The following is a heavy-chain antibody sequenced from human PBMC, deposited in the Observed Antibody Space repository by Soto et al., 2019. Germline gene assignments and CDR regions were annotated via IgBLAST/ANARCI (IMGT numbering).Heavy chain of an antibody. CDR1: GFTFSSYN. CDR3: ASHPRDSSGYWYYFDY. Sequence: EVQLVESGGGLVKPGGSLRLSCAASGFTFSSYNMNWVRQAPGKGLEWVSSISSSSSYIYYADSVKGRFTIPRDNAKNSLYLQMNSLRAEDTAVYYCASHPRDSSGYWYYFDYWGQGTLVTVSS. J-gene: IGHJ4*02. CDR2: ISSSSSYI. V-gene: IGHV3-21*01. D-gene: IGHD3-22*01.